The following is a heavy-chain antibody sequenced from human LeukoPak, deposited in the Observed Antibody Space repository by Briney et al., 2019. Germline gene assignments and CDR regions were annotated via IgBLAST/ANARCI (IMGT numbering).Heavy chain of an antibody. V-gene: IGHV4-61*02. Sequence: PSQTLSLTCTVSGGSISSGSYYWSWIRQPAGKGLEWIGRIYTSGSTNYNPSLKSRVTISVDTSKNQFSLKLSSVTAADTAVYYCARDRTRITIFGVARGSLGAFDIWGQGTMVTVSS. D-gene: IGHD3-3*01. CDR2: IYTSGST. CDR1: GGSISSGSYY. CDR3: ARDRTRITIFGVARGSLGAFDI. J-gene: IGHJ3*02.